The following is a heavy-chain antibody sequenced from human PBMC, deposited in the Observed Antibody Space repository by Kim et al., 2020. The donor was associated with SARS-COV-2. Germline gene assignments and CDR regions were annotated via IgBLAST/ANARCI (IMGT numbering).Heavy chain of an antibody. V-gene: IGHV3-30*18. CDR1: GFTFSSYG. Sequence: GGSLRLSCAASGFTFSSYGMHWVRQAPGKGLEWVAVISYDGSNKYYADSVKGRFTISRDNSKNTLYLQMNSLRAEDTAVYYCANDPALGYCSSTSCYDYYYYYGMDVWGQGTTVTVSS. CDR3: ANDPALGYCSSTSCYDYYYYYGMDV. D-gene: IGHD2-2*01. CDR2: ISYDGSNK. J-gene: IGHJ6*02.